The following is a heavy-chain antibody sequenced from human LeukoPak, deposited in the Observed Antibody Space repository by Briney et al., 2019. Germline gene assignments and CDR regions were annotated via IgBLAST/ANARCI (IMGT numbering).Heavy chain of an antibody. Sequence: GGSLRLSCAASGFTFSSYTISWVRQAPGKGLEWVSAITGSGGSTYYTDSVKGRFTISRDNAKNSLYLQMNSLRAEDTAVYYCAARLYSSGWYGDYGMDVWGKGTTVTVSS. CDR2: ITGSGGST. V-gene: IGHV3-23*01. CDR3: AARLYSSGWYGDYGMDV. CDR1: GFTFSSYT. D-gene: IGHD6-19*01. J-gene: IGHJ6*04.